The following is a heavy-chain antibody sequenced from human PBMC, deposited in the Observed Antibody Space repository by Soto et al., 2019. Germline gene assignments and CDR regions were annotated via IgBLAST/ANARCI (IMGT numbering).Heavy chain of an antibody. CDR3: ARGLLGYCSGGSCYYYYGMDV. J-gene: IGHJ6*02. D-gene: IGHD2-15*01. CDR1: GFTFSSYW. CDR2: INSDGSST. Sequence: GGSLRLSCAASGFTFSSYWMHWVRQAPGKGLVWVSRINSDGSSTSYADSVKGQFTISRDNAKNTLYLQMNSLRAEDTAVYYCARGLLGYCSGGSCYYYYGMDVWGQGTTVTVSS. V-gene: IGHV3-74*01.